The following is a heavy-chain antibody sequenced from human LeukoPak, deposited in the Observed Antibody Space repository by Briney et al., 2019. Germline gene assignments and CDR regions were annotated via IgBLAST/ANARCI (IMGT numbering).Heavy chain of an antibody. CDR1: GFIVSTND. CDR3: ARVVDHDYGDYYLDY. Sequence: PGGSLRLSCAASGFIVSTNDMSWVRQAPGKGLECISVIYSGGSTDYAGSVKGRLTISRDNSKNTLYLQMNSLRAEDTAVYYCARVVDHDYGDYYLDYWGQGTLVTVSS. J-gene: IGHJ4*02. CDR2: IYSGGST. D-gene: IGHD4-17*01. V-gene: IGHV3-53*01.